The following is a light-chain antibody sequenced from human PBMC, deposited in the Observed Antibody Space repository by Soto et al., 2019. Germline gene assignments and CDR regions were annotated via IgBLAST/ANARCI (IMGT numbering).Light chain of an antibody. CDR2: EVS. J-gene: IGLJ2*01. Sequence: QSALTQPASVSGSPGQSITISCTGTSSDVGGYNLVSWYQQHPGKAPKLMIYEVSKRPSGVSNRFSGSKSGNTASLTISGLQAEDEAAYYCSSYAGSSTFVVFVGGTKLTVL. CDR3: SSYAGSSTFVV. CDR1: SSDVGGYNL. V-gene: IGLV2-23*02.